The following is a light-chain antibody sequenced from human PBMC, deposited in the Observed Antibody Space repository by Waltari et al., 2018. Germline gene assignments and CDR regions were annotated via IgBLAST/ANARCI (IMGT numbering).Light chain of an antibody. J-gene: IGKJ4*01. CDR3: QQRSDWPPLT. Sequence: EIVLTQSPATLSLSPGARATLSCRASQGVSSYLAWYQQKPRQAPRLLIYYASNRATGIPARFSGSGSGTDFTLTISSLEPEDFAVYYCQQRSDWPPLTFGGGTKVEIK. CDR1: QGVSSY. V-gene: IGKV3-11*01. CDR2: YAS.